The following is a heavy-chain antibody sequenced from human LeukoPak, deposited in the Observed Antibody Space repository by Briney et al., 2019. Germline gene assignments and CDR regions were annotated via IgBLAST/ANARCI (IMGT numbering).Heavy chain of an antibody. Sequence: SGKVSGKASRGTFTSYAISGGRQAPGQGLEGMGGIIPIVGTANYAQKFQGSVTITADESTSTAYMALSSLRSEDTAVYSCARGGHSSGWLRWGQGTLVTVSS. V-gene: IGHV1-69*01. CDR1: RGTFTSYA. CDR2: IIPIVGTA. D-gene: IGHD6-19*01. CDR3: ARGGHSSGWLR. J-gene: IGHJ4*02.